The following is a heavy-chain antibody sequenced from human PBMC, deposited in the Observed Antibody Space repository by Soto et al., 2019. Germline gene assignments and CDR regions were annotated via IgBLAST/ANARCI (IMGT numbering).Heavy chain of an antibody. D-gene: IGHD2-15*01. Sequence: QVQLVQSGAEVKKPGSSVKVSCKASGGTFSSYTISWVRQAPGQGLEWMGRIIPILGIANYAQKFQGRVTITADKSTSTAYMELSSLRSEDTAVYYCSRDVTGYFSGGSCYSWGQGTLVTVSS. CDR2: IIPILGIA. V-gene: IGHV1-69*08. CDR1: GGTFSSYT. J-gene: IGHJ4*02. CDR3: SRDVTGYFSGGSCYS.